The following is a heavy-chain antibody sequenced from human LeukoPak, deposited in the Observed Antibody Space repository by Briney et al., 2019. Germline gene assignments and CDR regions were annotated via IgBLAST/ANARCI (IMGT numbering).Heavy chain of an antibody. V-gene: IGHV3-21*01. CDR1: GFIFSDSA. CDR3: VRITGTGWFDP. Sequence: PGGSLRLSXAASGFIFSDSAMSWVRQAPGKGLEYVSSISSSRSFIYCADSVKGRFTISRDNANKSLFLQMNSLRAEDTAIYYCVRITGTGWFDPWGQGTLVTVSS. CDR2: ISSSRSFI. J-gene: IGHJ5*02. D-gene: IGHD1-20*01.